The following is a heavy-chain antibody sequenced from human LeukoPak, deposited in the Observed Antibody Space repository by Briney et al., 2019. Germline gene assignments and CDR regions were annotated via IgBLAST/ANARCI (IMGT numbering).Heavy chain of an antibody. V-gene: IGHV3-23*01. J-gene: IGHJ3*02. Sequence: GGSLRLSCAASGFTFSSYAMSWVRQAPGKGLEWVSAISGSGGSTYYADSVKGRFTISRDSSKNTLYLQMNSLRAEETAVYYCAKLIRVSPPPDAFDIWGQGTMVTVSS. CDR2: ISGSGGST. D-gene: IGHD6-13*01. CDR3: AKLIRVSPPPDAFDI. CDR1: GFTFSSYA.